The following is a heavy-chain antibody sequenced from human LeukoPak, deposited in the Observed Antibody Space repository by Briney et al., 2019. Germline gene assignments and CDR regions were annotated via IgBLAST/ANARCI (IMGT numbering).Heavy chain of an antibody. CDR2: IIPIFGTA. CDR1: GGTFSSYA. CDR3: ARDPSDSFPTSNWFDP. J-gene: IGHJ5*02. D-gene: IGHD3-22*01. V-gene: IGHV1-69*13. Sequence: SVKVSCKASGGTFSSYAISWVRQAPGQGLEWMGGIIPIFGTANYAQKFQGRVTITADESTSTAYMELSSLRSEDTAVYYCARDPSDSFPTSNWFDPWGQGTLVTVSS.